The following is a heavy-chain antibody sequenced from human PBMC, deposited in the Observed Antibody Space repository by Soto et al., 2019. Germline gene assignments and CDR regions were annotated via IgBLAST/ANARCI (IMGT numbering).Heavy chain of an antibody. CDR3: ARGALFTDYGDFPYFDY. V-gene: IGHV3-74*01. D-gene: IGHD4-17*01. J-gene: IGHJ4*02. Sequence: GGSLRLSCAASGFTFSSYWMHWVRQAPGKGLVWVSRINSDGSSTSYADSVKGRFTISRDNAKNTLYLQMNSLRAEDTAVYYCARGALFTDYGDFPYFDYWGQGTLVTVSS. CDR1: GFTFSSYW. CDR2: INSDGSST.